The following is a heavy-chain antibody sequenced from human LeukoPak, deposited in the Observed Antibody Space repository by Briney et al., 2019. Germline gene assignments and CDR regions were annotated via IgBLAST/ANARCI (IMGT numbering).Heavy chain of an antibody. CDR2: IYHSGST. CDR1: GGSISSYY. CDR3: ARVVLPSWFDY. D-gene: IGHD3-3*02. J-gene: IGHJ4*02. Sequence: PSETLSLTCTVSGGSISSYYWSWIRQPPGKGLEWIGYIYHSGSTNYNPSLKSRVTISVDTSKNQFSLKLSSVTAADTAVYYCARVVLPSWFDYWGQGTLVTVSS. V-gene: IGHV4-59*01.